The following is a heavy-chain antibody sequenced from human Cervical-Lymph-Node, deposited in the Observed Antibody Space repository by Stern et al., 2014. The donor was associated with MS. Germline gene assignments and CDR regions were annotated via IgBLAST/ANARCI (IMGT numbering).Heavy chain of an antibody. CDR3: ARDSFGNYGDWYFDL. V-gene: IGHV4-31*03. J-gene: IGHJ2*01. D-gene: IGHD4-11*01. CDR2: IYYSGST. Sequence: QVQLQESGPGLVKPSQTLSLTCTVSGGSISSGGYYWSWIRQHPGKGLEXIGYIYYSGSTYYNPSLKSRVTISVDTSKNQFSLKLSSVTAADTAVYYCARDSFGNYGDWYFDLWGRGTLVTVSS. CDR1: GGSISSGGYY.